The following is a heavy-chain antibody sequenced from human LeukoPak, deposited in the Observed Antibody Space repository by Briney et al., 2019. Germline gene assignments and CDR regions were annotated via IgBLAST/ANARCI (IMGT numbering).Heavy chain of an antibody. D-gene: IGHD1-26*01. Sequence: LPGGSLRLSCAASGFTFSNFTMNWVRQAPGKGLEWVSSIISTGTTIYYADSVKGRFTISRDNAKNSLFLQMNSLRDEDTAVYYCARSASSDYWGQGTLVTVSS. V-gene: IGHV3-48*02. CDR2: IISTGTTI. CDR1: GFTFSNFT. J-gene: IGHJ4*02. CDR3: ARSASSDY.